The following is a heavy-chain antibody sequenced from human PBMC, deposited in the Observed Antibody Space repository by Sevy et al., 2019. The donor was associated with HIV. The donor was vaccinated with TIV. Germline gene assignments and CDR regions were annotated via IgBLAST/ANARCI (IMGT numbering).Heavy chain of an antibody. CDR3: ARGHPHSSGNFYVLDR. J-gene: IGHJ5*02. Sequence: GGSLRLSCAASGFTFTNHCMHWVRQAPGRGLVWVSRINTDGSSTSYADSVKGRFTISRDNAKNTLFLQMNSLRVEDAAVFYCARGHPHSSGNFYVLDRWGQGALVTVSS. D-gene: IGHD3-22*01. CDR2: INTDGSST. V-gene: IGHV3-74*01. CDR1: GFTFTNHC.